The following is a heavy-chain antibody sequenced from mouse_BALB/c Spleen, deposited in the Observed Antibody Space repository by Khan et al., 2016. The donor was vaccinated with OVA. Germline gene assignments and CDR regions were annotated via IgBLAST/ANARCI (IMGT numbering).Heavy chain of an antibody. CDR2: IWGGGST. D-gene: IGHD2-10*02. J-gene: IGHJ4*01. CDR3: AKGVWSYYYAIDY. CDR1: GFSLTDYG. V-gene: IGHV2-6-5*01. Sequence: QVQLKQSGPGLVAPSQSLSITCTVSGFSLTDYGVSWIRQPPGKGLEWLGVIWGGGSTYYNSALNSRLSISKDNSKSQVFLKMNSLQTDDTAMYYCAKGVWSYYYAIDYWGQGTSVTVSS.